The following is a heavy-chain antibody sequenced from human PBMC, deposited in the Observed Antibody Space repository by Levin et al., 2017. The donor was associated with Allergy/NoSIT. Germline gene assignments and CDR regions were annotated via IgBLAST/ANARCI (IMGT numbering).Heavy chain of an antibody. CDR3: VRGIVGSISAS. V-gene: IGHV3-48*02. Sequence: RGESLKISCAASGFTFSSYSMNWVRQAPGKGLEWVSYISSSSTTIYYADSVKGRFSISRDNAENSLYLQMNSLRDEYTSLYCCVRGIVGSISASGGQGTLVTVSS. CDR1: GFTFSSYS. J-gene: IGHJ4*02. CDR2: ISSSSTTI. D-gene: IGHD1-26*01.